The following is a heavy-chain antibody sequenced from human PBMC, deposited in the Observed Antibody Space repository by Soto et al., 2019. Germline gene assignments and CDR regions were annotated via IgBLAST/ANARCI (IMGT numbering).Heavy chain of an antibody. V-gene: IGHV1-18*01. CDR3: ARQNNLNAFDI. CDR2: ISAYNGNT. D-gene: IGHD1-20*01. J-gene: IGHJ3*02. Sequence: GASVKVSCKASGYTISRYGISWVRQAPGQGLEWMGWISAYNGNTNSAQNLQGRVAMTTDTSTSTAYMELRSLRSDDTAVYYCARQNNLNAFDIWGQGTMVTVSS. CDR1: GYTISRYG.